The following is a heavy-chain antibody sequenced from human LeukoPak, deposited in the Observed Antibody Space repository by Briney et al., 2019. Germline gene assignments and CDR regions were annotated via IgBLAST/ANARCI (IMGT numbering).Heavy chain of an antibody. CDR1: GGSFSGYY. J-gene: IGHJ3*02. Sequence: KPSETLSLTCAVYGGSFSGYYWSWIRQPPGMGLEWIGEINHSGSTNYNPSLKSRVTISVDTSKNQFSLKLSSVTAADTAVYYCARDRYCSSTSCEDDAFDIWGQGTMVTVSS. CDR2: INHSGST. CDR3: ARDRYCSSTSCEDDAFDI. D-gene: IGHD2-2*01. V-gene: IGHV4-34*09.